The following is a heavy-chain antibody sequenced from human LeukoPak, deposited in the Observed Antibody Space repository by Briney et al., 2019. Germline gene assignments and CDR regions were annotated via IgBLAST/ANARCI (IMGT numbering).Heavy chain of an antibody. J-gene: IGHJ4*02. V-gene: IGHV1-69*13. D-gene: IGHD2-2*02. CDR1: GGTFSSYA. CDR3: ARDVGDIVVVPAAINDY. Sequence: SVKVSCKASGGTFSSYAISWVRQAPGQGLEWMGGIIPIFGTANYAQKFQGRVTITADESTSTAYMELSSLRSEDTAVYYCARDVGDIVVVPAAINDYWGQGTLVTASS. CDR2: IIPIFGTA.